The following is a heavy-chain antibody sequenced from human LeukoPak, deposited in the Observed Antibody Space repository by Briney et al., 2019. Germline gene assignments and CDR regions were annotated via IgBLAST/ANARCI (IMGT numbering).Heavy chain of an antibody. CDR2: IYYSGST. V-gene: IGHV4-59*08. CDR3: ARLYYDFWSGYYTAWFDY. D-gene: IGHD3-3*01. J-gene: IGHJ5*01. CDR1: GGSISSYY. Sequence: SETLSLTCTVSGGSISSYYWSWIRQPPGKGLEWIGYIYYSGSTNYNPSLKSRVTISVDTSKNQFSLKLSSVTAADTAVYYCARLYYDFWSGYYTAWFDYWGQGTLVTVSS.